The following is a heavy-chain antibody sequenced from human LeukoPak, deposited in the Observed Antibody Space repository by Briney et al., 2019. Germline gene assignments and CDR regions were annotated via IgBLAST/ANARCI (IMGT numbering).Heavy chain of an antibody. Sequence: GASVKVSCKASEYTFSVYHIHWVRQAPGQGLEWMAWINPDSGDTNYAQKFQGRVTMTRDSSISTAYMELSRLTSDDTAVYYCATLGGHSLAAQNGYWGQGTLVTVSS. CDR3: ATLGGHSLAAQNGY. V-gene: IGHV1-2*02. CDR2: INPDSGDT. J-gene: IGHJ4*02. D-gene: IGHD3-16*01. CDR1: EYTFSVYH.